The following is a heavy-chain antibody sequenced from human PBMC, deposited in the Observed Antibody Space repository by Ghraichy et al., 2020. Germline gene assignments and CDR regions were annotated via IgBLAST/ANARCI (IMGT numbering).Heavy chain of an antibody. Sequence: GGSLRLSCAASGFTFSNYAMSWVRQAPGRGLECVSSISGSGGSTYYADSVKGRFTISRDNSKNTLYLQMNSLRAEDTALYYCAKDRGFKWELQGGYFDYWGQGTLVTVSS. CDR1: GFTFSNYA. J-gene: IGHJ4*02. CDR2: ISGSGGST. V-gene: IGHV3-23*01. CDR3: AKDRGFKWELQGGYFDY. D-gene: IGHD1-26*01.